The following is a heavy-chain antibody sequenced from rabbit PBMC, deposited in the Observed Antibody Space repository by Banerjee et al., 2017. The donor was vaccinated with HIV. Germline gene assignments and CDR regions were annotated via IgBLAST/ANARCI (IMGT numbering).Heavy chain of an antibody. CDR1: GFSFGSGYY. CDR2: IGVGSGGT. V-gene: IGHV1S40*01. Sequence: QSLEESGGDLVKPGASLTLTCTASGFSFGSGYYMCWVRQAPGKGLEWIGCIGVGSGGTDYASWVNGRFTISKTSSTTVTLRMTSLTAADTATYFCAKGAYIDGNFGATYLYLWGPGTLVTVS. D-gene: IGHD6-1*01. CDR3: AKGAYIDGNFGATYLYL. J-gene: IGHJ4*01.